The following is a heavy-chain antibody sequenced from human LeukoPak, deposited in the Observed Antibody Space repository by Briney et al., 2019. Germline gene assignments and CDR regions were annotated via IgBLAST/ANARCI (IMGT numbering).Heavy chain of an antibody. CDR2: IYYSGST. Sequence: SETLSLTCTVSGDSISSSSSYWGWIRQPPGKGLEWIGSIYYSGSTYYKSSLKSRVTISVDTSKNQFSLKLSSVTAADTAVYYCARTRYYYNSRSYGAPYYFDYWGQGTLVTVSS. V-gene: IGHV4-39*01. J-gene: IGHJ4*02. D-gene: IGHD3-10*01. CDR3: ARTRYYYNSRSYGAPYYFDY. CDR1: GDSISSSSSY.